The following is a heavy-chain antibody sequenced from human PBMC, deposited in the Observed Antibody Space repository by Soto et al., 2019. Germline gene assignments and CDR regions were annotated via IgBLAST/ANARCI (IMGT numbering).Heavy chain of an antibody. J-gene: IGHJ4*02. CDR2: FSATSENT. Sequence: EVQLLESGGGLVQPGGSLRLSCVGSGFFFSSYTMTWVRQAPGKGLEWVSSFSATSENTYYADSVRGRFTISRDNSKNTLFLQSINLTAEDTAMYYCAKARDQQWVRLPFDYWGQGILVIVSS. CDR3: AKARDQQWVRLPFDY. V-gene: IGHV3-23*01. CDR1: GFFFSSYT. D-gene: IGHD6-19*01.